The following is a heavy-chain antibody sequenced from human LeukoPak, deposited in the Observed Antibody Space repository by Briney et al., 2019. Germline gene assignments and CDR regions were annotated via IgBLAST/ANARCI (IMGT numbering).Heavy chain of an antibody. D-gene: IGHD6-19*01. CDR1: GYTFSAYT. CDR2: IDGDSGDT. Sequence: GASVKVSCKASGYTFSAYTIHWVRQAPGQRFEWMGWIDGDSGDTRYSQKFQGRVTFTRDTSANTVYLELSSLRSEDTAVYYCAGGSTSDWPLDYWGQGTLVTISS. J-gene: IGHJ4*02. CDR3: AGGSTSDWPLDY. V-gene: IGHV1-3*01.